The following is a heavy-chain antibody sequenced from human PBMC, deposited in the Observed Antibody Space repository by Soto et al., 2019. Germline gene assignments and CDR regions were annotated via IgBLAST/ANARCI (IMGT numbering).Heavy chain of an antibody. CDR1: GFTFDYYA. V-gene: IGHV3-9*01. J-gene: IGHJ6*02. CDR3: ARGLAARRIYFYGMDV. CDR2: ISWNSDNI. Sequence: GGSLRLSCAASGFTFDYYAMHWVRQTPGKGLEWVSGISWNSDNIVYADSVKGRFTISRDNAKNSLYLQMNSLRAEDTALYYCARGLAARRIYFYGMDVWGQGTTVTVS. D-gene: IGHD6-6*01.